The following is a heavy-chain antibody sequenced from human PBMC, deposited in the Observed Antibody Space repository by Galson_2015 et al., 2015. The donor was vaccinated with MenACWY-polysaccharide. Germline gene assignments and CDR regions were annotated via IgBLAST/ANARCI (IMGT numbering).Heavy chain of an antibody. Sequence: SETLSLTCTVSGGSTSSSYWAWIRQPAGKGLEFIGRIHSTGTTHYNPSLMGRVTMSVDTSKNQFSLMLTSVTAADTAVYYCAKWGDCSSTTCFSHWFDPWGQGTLVTVSS. D-gene: IGHD2-2*01. CDR2: IHSTGTT. CDR1: GGSTSSSY. V-gene: IGHV4-4*07. CDR3: AKWGDCSSTTCFSHWFDP. J-gene: IGHJ5*02.